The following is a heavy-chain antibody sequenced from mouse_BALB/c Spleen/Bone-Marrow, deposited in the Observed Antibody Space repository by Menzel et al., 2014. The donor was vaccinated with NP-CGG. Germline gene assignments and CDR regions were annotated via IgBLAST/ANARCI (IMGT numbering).Heavy chain of an antibody. CDR1: GLNIKDYY. Sequence: VQLQQSGAELVRSGASVKLSCTASGLNIKDYYMHWVKQRPEQGLEWIGWIDPGNGDTEYAPKFQGKATVTADTSSNTDFLQLTSLKSEDSAVDCWSVLGNGGFAYWGQGTPVTVSA. CDR3: SVLGNGGFAY. J-gene: IGHJ3*01. CDR2: IDPGNGDT. V-gene: IGHV14-4*02.